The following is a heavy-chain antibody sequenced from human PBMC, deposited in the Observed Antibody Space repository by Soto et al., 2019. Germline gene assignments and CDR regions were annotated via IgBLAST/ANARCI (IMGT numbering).Heavy chain of an antibody. CDR2: IYYSGST. Sequence: SETLSLTCTASGETISSYYWTWIRQPPGKGLEWIGYIYYSGSTNYNPSLKSRVTISVDTSKNQFSLKLSSVTAADTAVYYCATLKADILTGYSLDYWGQGTLVTVSS. CDR3: ATLKADILTGYSLDY. CDR1: GETISSYY. D-gene: IGHD3-9*01. J-gene: IGHJ4*02. V-gene: IGHV4-59*01.